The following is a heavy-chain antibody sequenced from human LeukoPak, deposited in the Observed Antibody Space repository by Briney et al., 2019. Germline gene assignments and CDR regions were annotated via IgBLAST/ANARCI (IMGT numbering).Heavy chain of an antibody. CDR3: ARGGDSSGYYFYYFDY. CDR2: INQDGSEK. J-gene: IGHJ4*02. CDR1: GFTFSSYW. Sequence: GGSLRLSCAASGFTFSSYWMSWVRQAPGKGLEWVANINQDGSEKYYVDSVKGRFTISRDNAKNSLYLQMNSLRAEDTAVYYCARGGDSSGYYFYYFDYWGQGTLVTVSS. D-gene: IGHD3-22*01. V-gene: IGHV3-7*01.